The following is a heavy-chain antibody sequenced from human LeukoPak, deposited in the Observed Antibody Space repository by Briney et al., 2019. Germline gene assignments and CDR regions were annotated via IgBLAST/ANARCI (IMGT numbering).Heavy chain of an antibody. CDR1: GYTFTAYY. D-gene: IGHD6-19*01. J-gene: IGHJ5*02. Sequence: ASVKVSCKASGYTFTAYYVHWVRQAPGQGLEWMGWINPNTDETKYAQKFQGRVTMTSDTSMSTAFTELSGLRSDDTAVYYCARLIHSSGSNWFDPWGQGSLITVSS. V-gene: IGHV1-2*02. CDR3: ARLIHSSGSNWFDP. CDR2: INPNTDET.